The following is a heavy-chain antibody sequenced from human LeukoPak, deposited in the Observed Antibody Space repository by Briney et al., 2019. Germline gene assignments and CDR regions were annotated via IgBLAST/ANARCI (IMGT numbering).Heavy chain of an antibody. CDR1: GYSFTSYW. CDR3: ARLPGSLEHDYGDRGWFDP. CDR2: IHPGDSDT. D-gene: IGHD4-17*01. Sequence: GESLKISCKGSGYSFTSYWIGWVRQMPGKGLEWMGIIHPGDSDTRYSPSFQGQVTISADKSISTAYLQWSSLKASDTAMYYCARLPGSLEHDYGDRGWFDPWGQGTLVTVSS. V-gene: IGHV5-51*01. J-gene: IGHJ5*02.